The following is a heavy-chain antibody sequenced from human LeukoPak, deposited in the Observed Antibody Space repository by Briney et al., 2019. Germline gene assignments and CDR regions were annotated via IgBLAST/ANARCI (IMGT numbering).Heavy chain of an antibody. CDR2: VKYDGSTT. CDR1: GFTFSAYW. J-gene: IGHJ4*02. Sequence: PGGSLRLSCAASGFTFSAYWMHRVRQAPGKGLVWVSRVKYDGSTTAYADSVKGRFTISRDNTRNILYLEMNSLRVEDTAVYYCARDLNWLLFDYWGKGALVTVSS. V-gene: IGHV3-74*01. D-gene: IGHD3/OR15-3a*01. CDR3: ARDLNWLLFDY.